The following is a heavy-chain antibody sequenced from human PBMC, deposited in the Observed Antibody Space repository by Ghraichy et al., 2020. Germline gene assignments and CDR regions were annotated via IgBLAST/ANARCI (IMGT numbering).Heavy chain of an antibody. CDR3: AREAYCGGDCFANYYYGMDV. V-gene: IGHV3-48*03. J-gene: IGHJ6*02. CDR1: GFTFSSYE. CDR2: ISSSGSTI. Sequence: GGSLRLSCAASGFTFSSYEMNWVRQAPGKGLEWVSYISSSGSTIYYADSVKGRFTISRDNAKNSLYLQMNSLRAEDTAVYYCAREAYCGGDCFANYYYGMDVWGQGTTVTVSS. D-gene: IGHD2-21*01.